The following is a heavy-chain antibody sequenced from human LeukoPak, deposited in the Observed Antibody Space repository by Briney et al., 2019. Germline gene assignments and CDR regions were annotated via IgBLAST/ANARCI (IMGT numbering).Heavy chain of an antibody. CDR1: GYTFTSYY. Sequence: ASVKVSCKASGYTFTSYYMHWVRQAPGQGLEWMGIINPSGGSTIYAQKFQGRVTMTRDTSTSTVYMELSSLRSEDTAVYYCARDYGPSYYYDSSGYLGHWGQGTLVTVSS. J-gene: IGHJ4*02. V-gene: IGHV1-46*01. CDR2: INPSGGST. D-gene: IGHD3-22*01. CDR3: ARDYGPSYYYDSSGYLGH.